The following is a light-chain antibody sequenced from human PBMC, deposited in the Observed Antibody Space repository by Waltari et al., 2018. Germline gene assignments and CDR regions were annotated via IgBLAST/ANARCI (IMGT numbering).Light chain of an antibody. CDR1: KSVLYSSSNQNY. Sequence: DIVMTQSPDSLAVSLGERATINCRSSKSVLYSSSNQNYLAWYQQKPGQPPKLLIYWASTRESGVPDRFSGSGSGTDFTLNINSLRAEDVAVYYCQQYYSPPQTFGQGTKLEIK. J-gene: IGKJ2*01. CDR2: WAS. V-gene: IGKV4-1*01. CDR3: QQYYSPPQT.